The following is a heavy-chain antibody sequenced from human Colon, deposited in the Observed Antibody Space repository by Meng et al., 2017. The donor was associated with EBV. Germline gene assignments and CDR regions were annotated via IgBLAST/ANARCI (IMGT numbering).Heavy chain of an antibody. Sequence: QLQRSVPRLGKPWPPLTLTCAISGVSVSSTGAACNWIRQSPSRGLEWLGRTYYRSKWHNDYAVSVKGRIAINPDTSKNQFFLQLNSVTPEDTAVYYCARDYGTSRPFEYWGQGILVAVSS. J-gene: IGHJ4*02. CDR1: GVSVSSTGAA. CDR2: TYYRSKWHN. CDR3: ARDYGTSRPFEY. D-gene: IGHD1/OR15-1a*01. V-gene: IGHV6-1*01.